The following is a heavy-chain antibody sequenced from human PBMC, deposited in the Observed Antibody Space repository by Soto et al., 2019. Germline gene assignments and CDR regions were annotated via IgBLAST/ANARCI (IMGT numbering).Heavy chain of an antibody. CDR2: INHSGST. V-gene: IGHV4-34*01. CDR3: ARVMEQDGYALDY. CDR1: GGSFSGYY. D-gene: IGHD5-12*01. Sequence: SETLSLTCAVYGGSFSGYYWSWIRQPPGKGLEWIGEINHSGSTNYNPSLKSRVTISVDTSKNQFSLKLSSVTAADTAVYYCARVMEQDGYALDYWGQGTLVTVSS. J-gene: IGHJ4*02.